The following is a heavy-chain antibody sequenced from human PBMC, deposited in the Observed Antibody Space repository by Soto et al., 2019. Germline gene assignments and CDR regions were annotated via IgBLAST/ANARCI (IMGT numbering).Heavy chain of an antibody. J-gene: IGHJ4*02. CDR2: ISGSGGST. CDR1: GFTFRSYA. CDR3: AKGIVYYYDSSGYFAY. D-gene: IGHD3-22*01. Sequence: TGGSLRLSCAASGFTFRSYAMSWVRQAPGKGLEWVSAISGSGGSTYYADSVEGRFTISRDNSKNTLYLQMNSLRAEDTAVYYCAKGIVYYYDSSGYFAYWGQGTLVTVSS. V-gene: IGHV3-23*01.